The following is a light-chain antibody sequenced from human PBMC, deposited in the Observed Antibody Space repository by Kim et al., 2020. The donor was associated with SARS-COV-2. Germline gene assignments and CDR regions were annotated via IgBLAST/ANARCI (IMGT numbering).Light chain of an antibody. Sequence: SPGKTVTISGTGSSGSIASNYVQWYQQRPGSAPTTVIYEDNQRPSGVPDRFSGSIDSSSNSASLTISGLKTEDEADYYCQSYDSRVFGGGTQLTVL. J-gene: IGLJ3*02. CDR1: SGSIASNY. CDR3: QSYDSRV. V-gene: IGLV6-57*02. CDR2: EDN.